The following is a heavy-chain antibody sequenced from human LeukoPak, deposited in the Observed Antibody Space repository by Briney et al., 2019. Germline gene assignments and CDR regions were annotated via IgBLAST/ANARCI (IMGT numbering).Heavy chain of an antibody. CDR2: IRYDGSNK. V-gene: IGHV3-30*02. CDR1: GFTFSSYG. CDR3: ARGSGSYSNR. D-gene: IGHD1-26*01. Sequence: PGGSLRLSCAASGFTFSSYGIHWVRQAPGKGLEWVAFIRYDGSNKYYADSVKGRFTISRDNAKNSLYLQMNSLRAEDTAVYYCARGSGSYSNRWGQGTLVTVSS. J-gene: IGHJ5*02.